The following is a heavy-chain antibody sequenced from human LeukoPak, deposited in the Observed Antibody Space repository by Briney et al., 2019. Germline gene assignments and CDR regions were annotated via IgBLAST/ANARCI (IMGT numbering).Heavy chain of an antibody. CDR3: TTDRRYDILTGDNYGMDV. CDR1: GYIFSSYW. V-gene: IGHV3-15*01. Sequence: GGSLRLSCVGSGYIFSSYWMNWVRQAPGKGLEWVGRIKSKTDGETTDYAAPVKGRFTISRDDSKSTLYLQMNSLKTEDTAVYYCTTDRRYDILTGDNYGMDVWGQGTTVTVSS. J-gene: IGHJ6*02. CDR2: IKSKTDGETT. D-gene: IGHD3-9*01.